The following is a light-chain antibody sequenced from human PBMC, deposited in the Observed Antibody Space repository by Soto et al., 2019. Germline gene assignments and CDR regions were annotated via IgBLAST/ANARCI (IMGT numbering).Light chain of an antibody. Sequence: DIQMTQSPSSLSASVGDRVTITCRASQGISTYLKWYQQKPGKAPKLLIYAASSLQSGVPSRFSGSGSETDFTLTISSLQPEHFATYSCQQSYSTTWTFGHGTKVEIK. CDR3: QQSYSTTWT. V-gene: IGKV1-39*01. CDR2: AAS. J-gene: IGKJ1*01. CDR1: QGISTY.